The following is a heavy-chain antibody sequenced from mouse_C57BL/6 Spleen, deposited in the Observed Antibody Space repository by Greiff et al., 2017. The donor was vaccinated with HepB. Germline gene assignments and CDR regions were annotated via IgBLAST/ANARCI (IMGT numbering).Heavy chain of an antibody. D-gene: IGHD1-1*01. J-gene: IGHJ4*01. Sequence: VKLQESGAELARPGASVKMSCKASGYTFTSYTMHWVKQRPGQGLEWIGYINPSSGYTKYNQKFKDKATLTADKSSSTAYMQLSSLTSEDSAVYYCARNYYGSSYDPYDYAMDYWGQGTSVTVSS. CDR2: INPSSGYT. CDR3: ARNYYGSSYDPYDYAMDY. V-gene: IGHV1-4*01. CDR1: GYTFTSYT.